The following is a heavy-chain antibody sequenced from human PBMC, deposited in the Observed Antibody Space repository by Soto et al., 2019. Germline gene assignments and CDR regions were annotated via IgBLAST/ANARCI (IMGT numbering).Heavy chain of an antibody. D-gene: IGHD4-17*01. CDR3: AKEAGNDYGDLRPVDY. CDR1: GFTFSSYG. CDR2: ISYDGSNK. V-gene: IGHV3-30*18. J-gene: IGHJ4*02. Sequence: GGSLRLSCAASGFTFSSYGMHWVRQAPGKGLEWVAVISYDGSNKYYADSVKGRFTISRDNSKNTLYLQMNSLRAEDTAVYYCAKEAGNDYGDLRPVDYWGQGTLVTVSS.